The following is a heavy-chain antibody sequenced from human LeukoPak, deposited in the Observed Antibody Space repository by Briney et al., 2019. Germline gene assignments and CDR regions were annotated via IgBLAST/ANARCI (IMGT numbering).Heavy chain of an antibody. D-gene: IGHD7-27*01. V-gene: IGHV3-23*01. Sequence: GGSLRLSCTASGFTFSRCAMSWVRQAPGKGLEWVSAISGSGGSTYYADSVKGRFTISRENSKNTLNLQMNSLGAEQHVAYYCARPGRLYYFDYWGQGTLVTVSS. CDR1: GFTFSRCA. CDR3: ARPGRLYYFDY. J-gene: IGHJ4*02. CDR2: ISGSGGST.